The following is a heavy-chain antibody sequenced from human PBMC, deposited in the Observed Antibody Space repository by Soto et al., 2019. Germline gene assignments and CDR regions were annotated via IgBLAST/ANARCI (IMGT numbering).Heavy chain of an antibody. CDR1: GFSFSDNA. Sequence: GESLTLSCGASGFSFSDNAMTWVRQPPGKGLEWVSSINDDGDSTYYADPVKSRFAVSRDNSKNTLFLHMTGVGAEDTAVYYFVKSISTAVNYCLDVWGQGTSVTVSS. CDR2: INDDGDST. CDR3: VKSISTAVNYCLDV. D-gene: IGHD6-13*01. V-gene: IGHV3-23*01. J-gene: IGHJ6*02.